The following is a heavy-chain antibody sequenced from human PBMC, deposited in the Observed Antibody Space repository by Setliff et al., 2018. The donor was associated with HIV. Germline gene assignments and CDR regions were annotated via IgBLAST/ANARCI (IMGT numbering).Heavy chain of an antibody. V-gene: IGHV3-7*01. Sequence: HPGGSLRLSCAAFGFSFSKYSMSWVRQAPGKGLEWVANIKEDGSATYYVESVRGRFTISRDNPNNLLYLQMDSLRGEDTAVYYCAREGVHHNFWSGYTYYYGLDVWGQGTTVTVSS. CDR1: GFSFSKYS. D-gene: IGHD3-3*01. J-gene: IGHJ3*01. CDR3: AREGVHHNFWSGYTYYYGLDV. CDR2: IKEDGSAT.